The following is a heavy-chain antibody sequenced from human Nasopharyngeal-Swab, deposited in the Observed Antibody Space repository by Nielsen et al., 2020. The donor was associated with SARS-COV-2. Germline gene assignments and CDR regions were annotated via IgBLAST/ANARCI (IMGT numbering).Heavy chain of an antibody. D-gene: IGHD2-2*01. J-gene: IGHJ6*03. CDR1: GFTFSSYW. V-gene: IGHV3-48*04. CDR2: ISSSSSTI. Sequence: GGSLRLPCAASGFTFSSYWMNWVRQAPGKGLEWVSYISSSSSTIYYADSVKGRFTISRDNAKNSLYLQMNSLRAEDTAVYYCAGYCSSTSCSRNYYYYYMDVWGKGTTVTVSS. CDR3: AGYCSSTSCSRNYYYYYMDV.